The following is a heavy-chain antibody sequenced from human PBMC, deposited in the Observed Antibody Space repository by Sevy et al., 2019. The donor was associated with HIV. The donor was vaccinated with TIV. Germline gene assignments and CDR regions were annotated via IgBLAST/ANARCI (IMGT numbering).Heavy chain of an antibody. Sequence: GGSLRLSCAASGFTFSSYEMNWVRQAPGKGLEWISYISNSGTAMNYSDSVRGRLTISRDNARRSLYLQMNSLRAEDTAVYYCARDLPPSATTVPHFDCWGQGTLVTVSS. D-gene: IGHD4-17*01. CDR2: ISNSGTAM. CDR1: GFTFSSYE. V-gene: IGHV3-48*03. J-gene: IGHJ4*02. CDR3: ARDLPPSATTVPHFDC.